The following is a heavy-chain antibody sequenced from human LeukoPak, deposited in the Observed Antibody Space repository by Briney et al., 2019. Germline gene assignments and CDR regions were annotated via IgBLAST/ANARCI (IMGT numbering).Heavy chain of an antibody. V-gene: IGHV4-34*01. CDR3: ARGDDSGSYFPFDY. CDR1: GGSFSGYY. Sequence: PSETLSLTCAVYGGSFSGYYWSWIRQPPGKGLEWIGEINHSGSTNYNPSLKSRVTISVDTSKNQFSLKLSSVTAADTAVYYCARGDDSGSYFPFDYWGQGTLVTVSS. D-gene: IGHD3-10*01. J-gene: IGHJ4*02. CDR2: INHSGST.